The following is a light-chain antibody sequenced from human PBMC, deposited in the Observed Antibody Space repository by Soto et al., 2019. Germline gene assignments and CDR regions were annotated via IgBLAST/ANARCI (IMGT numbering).Light chain of an antibody. CDR3: QQANSFPIT. CDR2: EAS. J-gene: IGKJ5*01. V-gene: IGKV1-12*01. CDR1: QGITTW. Sequence: DMQMTQSPSSLSASVGDRVTITCRASQGITTWLAWYQQKPGKAPTLLIYEASSLQSGVPSRFRGNGSGTDFTLTISSLQPEDSATYFCQQANSFPITFGQGTRLEIK.